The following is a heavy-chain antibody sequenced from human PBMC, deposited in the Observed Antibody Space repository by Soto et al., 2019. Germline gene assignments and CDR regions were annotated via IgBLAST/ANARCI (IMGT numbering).Heavy chain of an antibody. V-gene: IGHV1-46*01. CDR3: ARDQSIIVQLRRFNWFDF. CDR1: GYTFTSYY. D-gene: IGHD1-1*01. J-gene: IGHJ5*01. Sequence: ASVKVSCKASGYTFTSYYMHWVRQAPGQGLEWMGIINPSGGSTSYAQKFQGRVTMTRDTSTSTVYMEVSSLRSEDTAVYYCARDQSIIVQLRRFNWFDFWGQGTLVTVSS. CDR2: INPSGGST.